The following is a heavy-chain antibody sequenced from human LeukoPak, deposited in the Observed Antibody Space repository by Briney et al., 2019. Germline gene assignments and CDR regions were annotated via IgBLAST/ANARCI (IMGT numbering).Heavy chain of an antibody. CDR2: MNPNSGNT. CDR1: GYTFTSYD. Sequence: ASVKVSCKASGYTFTSYDINWVRQATGQGLEWMGWMNPNSGNTGYAQKFQGRVTMTRNTSISTAYMELSSLRAEDTAVYYCARGDKELVFKRRKGGFDPWGQGTLVTVSS. J-gene: IGHJ5*02. D-gene: IGHD6-13*01. V-gene: IGHV1-8*01. CDR3: ARGDKELVFKRRKGGFDP.